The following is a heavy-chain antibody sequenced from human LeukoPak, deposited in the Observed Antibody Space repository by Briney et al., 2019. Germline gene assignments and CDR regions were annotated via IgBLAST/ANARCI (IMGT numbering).Heavy chain of an antibody. J-gene: IGHJ4*02. CDR2: SNK. CDR3: ARSGRGYYDSLDH. Sequence: GGSLRLSCAASGFSFSSYGMHWVRQAPGEGLEWVAGSNKYYADSVKGRFTISRDNANNTLYLQMNSLRAEDTAVYYCARSGRGYYDSLDHWGQGDLVTVSS. V-gene: IGHV3-30*02. D-gene: IGHD3-22*01. CDR1: GFSFSSYG.